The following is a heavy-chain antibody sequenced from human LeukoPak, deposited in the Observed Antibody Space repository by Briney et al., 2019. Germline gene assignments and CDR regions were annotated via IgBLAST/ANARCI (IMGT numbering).Heavy chain of an antibody. CDR3: AKGGYCSSTSCPPYYYYGMDV. CDR2: ISGSGGST. D-gene: IGHD2-2*01. J-gene: IGHJ6*02. CDR1: GFTFSSYA. V-gene: IGHV3-23*01. Sequence: PGGSLRLSCAASGFTFSSYAMSWVRQAPGKGLEWVSAISGSGGSTYYADSVKGRFTISRDNSKNTLYLQMNSLRAEDTAVYYCAKGGYCSSTSCPPYYYYGMDVWGQGTTVTVSS.